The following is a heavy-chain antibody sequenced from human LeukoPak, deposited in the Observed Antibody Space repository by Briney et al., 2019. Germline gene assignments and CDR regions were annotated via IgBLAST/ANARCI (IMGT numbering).Heavy chain of an antibody. Sequence: SETLSLTCAVYGGSFSGYYWSWIRQPPGKGLEWIGEINHSGSTNYNPSLKSRVTMSVDTSKNQFSLKLSSVTAADTAVYYCARVGGRRGYSGYDLFPYTYYFDYWGQGTLVTVSS. CDR3: ARVGGRRGYSGYDLFPYTYYFDY. J-gene: IGHJ4*02. D-gene: IGHD5-12*01. V-gene: IGHV4-34*01. CDR1: GGSFSGYY. CDR2: INHSGST.